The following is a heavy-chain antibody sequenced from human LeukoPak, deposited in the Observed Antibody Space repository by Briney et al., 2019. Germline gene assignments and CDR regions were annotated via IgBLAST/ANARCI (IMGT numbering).Heavy chain of an antibody. J-gene: IGHJ3*02. CDR1: GFTFSDYY. CDR2: ISSSGSTI. V-gene: IGHV3-11*01. D-gene: IGHD3-22*01. Sequence: PGGSLRLSCTASGFTFSDYYMSWIRQAPGKGLEWVSYISSSGSTIYYADSVKGRFTISRDNSKNTLYLQMNSLRAEDTAVYYCAKEMIVVAHDAFDIWGQGTMVTVSS. CDR3: AKEMIVVAHDAFDI.